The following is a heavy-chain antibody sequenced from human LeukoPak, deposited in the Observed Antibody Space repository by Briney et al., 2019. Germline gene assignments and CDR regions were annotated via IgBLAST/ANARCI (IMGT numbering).Heavy chain of an antibody. CDR1: GLTFSNAW. V-gene: IGHV3-15*01. D-gene: IGHD6-19*01. Sequence: GGSLRLSCAASGLTFSNAWMSWVRQAPGKGLEWVGRIKSKTDGGTTDCAAPVKGRFTISRDDSKNTLYLQMNSLKTEDTAVYYCTTDPGYSSGWYVYWGQGTLVTVSS. CDR2: IKSKTDGGTT. CDR3: TTDPGYSSGWYVY. J-gene: IGHJ4*02.